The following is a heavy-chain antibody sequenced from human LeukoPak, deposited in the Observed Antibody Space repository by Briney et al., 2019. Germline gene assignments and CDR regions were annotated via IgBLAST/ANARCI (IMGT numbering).Heavy chain of an antibody. Sequence: SETLSLTCTVSGGSISGYIWSWIRQPPGKGLEWIAYIYDNGNNNYNASLKSRVTIPLHTSKTQFSLRLNSVTAADTAVYYCVRLSVVSPHRYFDLWGRGTLVTVSS. D-gene: IGHD4-23*01. J-gene: IGHJ2*01. CDR1: GGSISGYI. CDR3: VRLSVVSPHRYFDL. CDR2: IYDNGNN. V-gene: IGHV4-59*08.